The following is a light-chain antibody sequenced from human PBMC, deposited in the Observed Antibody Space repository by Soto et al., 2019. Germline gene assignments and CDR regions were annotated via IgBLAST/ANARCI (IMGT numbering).Light chain of an antibody. V-gene: IGLV2-8*01. CDR2: EVS. Sequence: QSALTQPPSASGSPGQSVTISCTGTSSDVGGYNYVSWYQPYPGKAPKLMIYEVSKRPSGVPDRFSGSKSGNTASLTVSGLQTEDEADYYCSSYAGSYTVVFGGGTKLTVL. CDR3: SSYAGSYTVV. CDR1: SSDVGGYNY. J-gene: IGLJ2*01.